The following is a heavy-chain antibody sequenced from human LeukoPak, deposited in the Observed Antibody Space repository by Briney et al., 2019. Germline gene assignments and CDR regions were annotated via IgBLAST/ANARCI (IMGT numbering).Heavy chain of an antibody. Sequence: ASVKVSCKASGGTFSSYAISWVRQAPGQGLEWMGGIIPIFGTANYAQKFQGRVTITADKSTSTAYMELSSLRAEDTAVYYCAKGGSSSSPLHYFDYWGQGTLVTVSS. CDR3: AKGGSSSSPLHYFDY. V-gene: IGHV1-69*06. D-gene: IGHD6-13*01. CDR1: GGTFSSYA. CDR2: IIPIFGTA. J-gene: IGHJ4*02.